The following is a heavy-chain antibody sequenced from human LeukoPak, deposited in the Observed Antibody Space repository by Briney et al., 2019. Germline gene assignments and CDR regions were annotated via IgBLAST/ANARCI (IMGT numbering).Heavy chain of an antibody. Sequence: PGRSLRLSCAASGFTFDDYAMHWVRQAPGKGLEWVSGISWNSGSIGYADSVKGRFTISRDDAKNSLYLQVNSLRAEDTAVYYCARVERGDCSGGSCYEGYYYYYMDVWGKGTTVTVSS. CDR2: ISWNSGSI. J-gene: IGHJ6*03. CDR1: GFTFDDYA. D-gene: IGHD2-15*01. V-gene: IGHV3-9*01. CDR3: ARVERGDCSGGSCYEGYYYYYMDV.